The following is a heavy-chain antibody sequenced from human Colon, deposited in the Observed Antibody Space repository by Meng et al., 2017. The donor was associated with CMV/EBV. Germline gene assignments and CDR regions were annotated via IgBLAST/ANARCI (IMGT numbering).Heavy chain of an antibody. J-gene: IGHJ4*02. D-gene: IGHD6-19*01. CDR3: VRSSGWSLFDY. Sequence: QVRLMQSGAGVKAPGASVKVSCKTSGYTFSDYYMHWVRQAPGQGLEWMGWIRSDGSATNYAQKFRGRVTMTRDASVSTAYMELSGLTSDDTAVYFCVRSSGWSLFDYWGPGALVTVSS. CDR2: IRSDGSAT. CDR1: GYTFSDYY. V-gene: IGHV1-2*02.